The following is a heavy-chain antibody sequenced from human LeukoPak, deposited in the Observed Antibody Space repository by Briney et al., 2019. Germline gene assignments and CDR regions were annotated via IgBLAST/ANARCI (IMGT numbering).Heavy chain of an antibody. CDR2: IYYSGST. J-gene: IGHJ4*02. Sequence: SETLSLTCTVSGGSISSYYWSWIRQPPGKGLEWIGYIYYSGSTNYNPSLKSRVTISVDTSKNQFSLKLSSVTAADTAVYYCARGGGGGQYCSSTSCYIDYWGQGTLVTVSS. V-gene: IGHV4-59*01. CDR3: ARGGGGGQYCSSTSCYIDY. CDR1: GGSISSYY. D-gene: IGHD2-2*02.